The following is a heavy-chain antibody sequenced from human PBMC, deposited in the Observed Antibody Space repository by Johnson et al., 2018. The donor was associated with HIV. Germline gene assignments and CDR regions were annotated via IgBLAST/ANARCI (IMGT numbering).Heavy chain of an antibody. CDR1: GFVFSDYV. CDR2: IRYDGSGK. CDR3: AKDTIAGVKGDSLI. J-gene: IGHJ3*02. V-gene: IGHV3-30*02. D-gene: IGHD3-9*01. Sequence: QVQLVESGGGVVQPGGSLTLSCAASGFVFSDYVMHWVRQAPGKGLDWVTFIRYDGSGKYYADSVNGRLTISRDNSKNTLYLQMNSLRAEDTAVYYCAKDTIAGVKGDSLIWGQGTMVTVSS.